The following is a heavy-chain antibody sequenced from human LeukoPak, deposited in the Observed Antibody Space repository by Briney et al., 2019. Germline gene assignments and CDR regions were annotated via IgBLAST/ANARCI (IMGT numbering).Heavy chain of an antibody. D-gene: IGHD4-23*01. J-gene: IGHJ4*02. CDR1: GYTFTKYG. Sequence: ASVKVSCKASGYTFTKYGVSWVRQAPGQGLEWMGWIGTHTGNRNYVKKFQGRVTLTTETSTSTAYMELKSLRSDDTAVYYCTRVGDSGPTYGGISHYWGQGTLVTVAS. CDR3: TRVGDSGPTYGGISHY. CDR2: IGTHTGNR. V-gene: IGHV1-18*01.